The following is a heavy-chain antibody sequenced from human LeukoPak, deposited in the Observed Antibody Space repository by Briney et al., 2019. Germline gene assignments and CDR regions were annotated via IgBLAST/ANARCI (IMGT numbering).Heavy chain of an antibody. CDR2: ISSDGSST. CDR1: GFTFSSYW. J-gene: IGHJ4*02. CDR3: AREVACSGGSCYSRFFDY. Sequence: PGGSLRLSCAASGFTFSSYWMHWVRQAPGKGLVWASRISSDGSSTSYADSVKGRFTISRDNAKNTLYLQMNSLRAEDTAVYYCAREVACSGGSCYSRFFDYWGQGTLVTVSS. D-gene: IGHD2-15*01. V-gene: IGHV3-74*01.